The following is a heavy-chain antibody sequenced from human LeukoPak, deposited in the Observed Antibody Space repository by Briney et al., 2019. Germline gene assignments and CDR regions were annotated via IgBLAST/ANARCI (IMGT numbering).Heavy chain of an antibody. CDR2: LYYSGST. CDR1: GGSISSSTYY. V-gene: IGHV4-39*01. Sequence: PSETLSLTCTFSGGSISSSTYYWGWIRQPPGKGLWWIGSLYYSGSTYSNPSLKSRVTISVDTAKNQFSQKLSSVTAADTAVYYCAGRDYDARNPQYFAYWGQGTLVTVSS. D-gene: IGHD4-17*01. CDR3: AGRDYDARNPQYFAY. J-gene: IGHJ4*02.